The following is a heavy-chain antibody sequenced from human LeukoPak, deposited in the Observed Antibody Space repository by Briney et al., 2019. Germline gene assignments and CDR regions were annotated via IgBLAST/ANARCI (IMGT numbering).Heavy chain of an antibody. D-gene: IGHD3-3*01. CDR2: INTNTGNP. V-gene: IGHV7-4-1*02. J-gene: IGHJ6*02. CDR1: GYTFTSYA. Sequence: ASVKASCKASGYTFTSYAMNWVRRAPGQGLEWMGWINTNTGNPTYAQGFTGRFVFSLDTSVSTAYLQISSLKAEDTAVYYCARARGYYDFWSGYYSLSPGGMDVWGQGTTVTVSS. CDR3: ARARGYYDFWSGYYSLSPGGMDV.